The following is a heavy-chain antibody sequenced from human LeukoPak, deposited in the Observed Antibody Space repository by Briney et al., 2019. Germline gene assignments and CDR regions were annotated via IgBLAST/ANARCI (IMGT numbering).Heavy chain of an antibody. Sequence: KPSETLSLTCTVSGGSISSYYWNWIRQPAGKVLEWIGRSYTSGITNFNPSLQSRVTMALDTSKSQLSLRLTSVTAADTAVYYCARGYYDYIWGSYPAVDYWGQGTLVTVSS. V-gene: IGHV4-4*07. D-gene: IGHD3-16*02. J-gene: IGHJ4*02. CDR1: GGSISSYY. CDR2: SYTSGIT. CDR3: ARGYYDYIWGSYPAVDY.